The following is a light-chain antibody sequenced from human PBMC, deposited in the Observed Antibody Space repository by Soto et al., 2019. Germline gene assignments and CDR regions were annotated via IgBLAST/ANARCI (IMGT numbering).Light chain of an antibody. J-gene: IGLJ1*01. CDR1: RSDVGGYNY. Sequence: QTVVTQPRSVSGSPGQSVTISCTGTRSDVGGYNYVSWYQQHPGKAPKLIIYDVSKRPSGVPDRFSGSKSGNTASLSISGLQAEDEADYYCCSYAGRYTYVFGTGTKLTVL. CDR2: DVS. CDR3: CSYAGRYTYV. V-gene: IGLV2-11*01.